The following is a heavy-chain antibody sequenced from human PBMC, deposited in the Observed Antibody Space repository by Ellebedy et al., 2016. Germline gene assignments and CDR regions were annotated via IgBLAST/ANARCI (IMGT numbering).Heavy chain of an antibody. Sequence: GESLKISCTASGFTFSNAWMSWVRQAPGKGLEWVGRIKSKTDGGTTDYAAPVKGRFTISRDDSKNTLYLQMNSLKTEDTAVYYCTTIRSGSSKGLDYWGQGTLVTVSS. CDR3: TTIRSGSSKGLDY. CDR1: GFTFSNAW. V-gene: IGHV3-15*01. CDR2: IKSKTDGGTT. D-gene: IGHD3-10*01. J-gene: IGHJ4*02.